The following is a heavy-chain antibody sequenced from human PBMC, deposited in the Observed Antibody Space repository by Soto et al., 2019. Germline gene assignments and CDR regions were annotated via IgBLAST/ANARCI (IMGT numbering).Heavy chain of an antibody. J-gene: IGHJ6*02. D-gene: IGHD6-13*01. CDR1: GYSFTSYW. CDR2: IYPSDSDT. V-gene: IGHV5-51*01. Sequence: GESLKISCKGSGYSFTSYWIGWVRQMPGKGLEWMGIIYPSDSDTRYSPSFQGQVTISADKSISTAYLQWSSLKASDTAMYYCARLTAGLYYYYYYGMDVWGQGTTVTVSS. CDR3: ARLTAGLYYYYYYGMDV.